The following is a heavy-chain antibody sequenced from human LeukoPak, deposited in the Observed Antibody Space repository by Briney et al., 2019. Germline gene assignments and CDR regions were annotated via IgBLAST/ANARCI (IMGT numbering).Heavy chain of an antibody. D-gene: IGHD3-10*01. CDR3: AKDIRSHYYYYIDV. CDR2: ISWNSGSI. Sequence: GGSLRLSCAASGFTFDDYAMHWVRQAPGKGLEWVSGISWNSGSIGYADSVKGRFTISRDNAKNSLYLQMNSLRAEDTALYYCAKDIRSHYYYYIDVWGKGTTVTISS. J-gene: IGHJ6*03. CDR1: GFTFDDYA. V-gene: IGHV3-9*01.